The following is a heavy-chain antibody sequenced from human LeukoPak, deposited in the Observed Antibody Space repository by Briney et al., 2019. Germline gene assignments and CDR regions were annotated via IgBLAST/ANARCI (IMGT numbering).Heavy chain of an antibody. V-gene: IGHV3-11*04. Sequence: GGSLRLSCAASGFTFSDYYMSWIRQAPGKGLEWVSYISNTGSTTQYADSVKGRFTISRDNSKNTLYLQMNSLRAEDTAVYYCAKDITSITIFGVVVDYWGQGTLVTVSS. CDR1: GFTFSDYY. D-gene: IGHD3-3*01. CDR3: AKDITSITIFGVVVDY. J-gene: IGHJ4*02. CDR2: ISNTGSTT.